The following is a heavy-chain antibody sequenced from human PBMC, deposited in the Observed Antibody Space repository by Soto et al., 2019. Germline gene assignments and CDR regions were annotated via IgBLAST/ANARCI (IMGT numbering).Heavy chain of an antibody. Sequence: SETLSLTCAVSGVSIHNSHSFWGWIRQPPGKGLEFIGSVYHSGGSYYNPSLKGRVTISVDTSNNQISLRVNSVTAADTAVYYCGRVVEGATRHTDSDSWGQGMLVTVSS. J-gene: IGHJ5*02. CDR2: VYHSGGS. CDR1: GVSIHNSHSF. V-gene: IGHV4-39*02. D-gene: IGHD2-15*01. CDR3: GRVVEGATRHTDSDS.